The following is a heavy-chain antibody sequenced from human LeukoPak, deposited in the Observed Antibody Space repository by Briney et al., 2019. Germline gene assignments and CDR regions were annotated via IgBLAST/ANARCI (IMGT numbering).Heavy chain of an antibody. CDR1: GFTFSSYV. D-gene: IGHD2-15*01. Sequence: GGSLRLSCAASGFTFSSYVMHWVRQAPGKGLEWVAIISYDGSNEYYADSVKGRFTISRDNAKNSLFLQMNSLRAEDTAVYYCARVLRYCSGGNCYSGGLGYMDVWGKGTTVTISS. CDR2: ISYDGSNE. V-gene: IGHV3-30*04. CDR3: ARVLRYCSGGNCYSGGLGYMDV. J-gene: IGHJ6*03.